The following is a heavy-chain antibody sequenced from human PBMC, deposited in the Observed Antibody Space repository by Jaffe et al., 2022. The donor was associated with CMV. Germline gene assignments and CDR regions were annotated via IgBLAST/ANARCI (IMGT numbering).Heavy chain of an antibody. J-gene: IGHJ5*02. D-gene: IGHD3-16*01. CDR2: IYYSGST. CDR1: GGSISSYY. CDR3: ARELRLGLRGWFDP. V-gene: IGHV4-59*01. Sequence: QVQLQESGPGLVKPSETLSLTCTVSGGSISSYYWSWIRQPPGKGLEWIGYIYYSGSTNYNPSLKSRVTISVDTSKNQFSLKLSSVTAADTAVYYCARELRLGLRGWFDPWGQGTLVTVSS.